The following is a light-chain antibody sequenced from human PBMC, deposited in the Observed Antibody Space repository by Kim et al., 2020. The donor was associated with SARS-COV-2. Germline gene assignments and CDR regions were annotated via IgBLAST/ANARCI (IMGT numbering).Light chain of an antibody. Sequence: EIVLTQSPGTLSLSPGERAALSCRASQSLSSNYLAWYQQKPGQAPRLLIHGASSRATGIPDRFSGSGSGTDFTLTISRLEPEDFAVYYCQQYGSSPPYSFGQGTKLEIK. CDR3: QQYGSSPPYS. CDR1: QSLSSNY. CDR2: GAS. V-gene: IGKV3-20*01. J-gene: IGKJ2*03.